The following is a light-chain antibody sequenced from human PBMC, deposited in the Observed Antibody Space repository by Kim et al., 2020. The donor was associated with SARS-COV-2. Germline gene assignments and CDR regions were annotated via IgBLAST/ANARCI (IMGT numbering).Light chain of an antibody. V-gene: IGKV3-20*01. J-gene: IGKJ1*01. CDR1: QIVSSSS. Sequence: EDALTQSPDTLSLSPGERATLSCRASQIVSSSSLARYQHKPGQAPRLLIHDASSRATGIPDRFSGSGSGTDFTLTISRLEPEDFAVYYCQQHGYSPQTFGQGTKVDIK. CDR2: DAS. CDR3: QQHGYSPQT.